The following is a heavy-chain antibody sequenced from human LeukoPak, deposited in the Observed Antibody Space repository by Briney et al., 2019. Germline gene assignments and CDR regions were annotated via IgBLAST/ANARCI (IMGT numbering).Heavy chain of an antibody. Sequence: VGSLRLSCAASGFTFSSYAMSCVRQAPGKGLGWVSGFSASGGSTYYAGSVKGRFTISRDNSKNTLYLQMNSLRAEDTAVYYCAKGNSGSYLMHFDYWGQGTLVTVSS. J-gene: IGHJ4*02. CDR1: GFTFSSYA. D-gene: IGHD1-26*01. V-gene: IGHV3-23*01. CDR3: AKGNSGSYLMHFDY. CDR2: FSASGGST.